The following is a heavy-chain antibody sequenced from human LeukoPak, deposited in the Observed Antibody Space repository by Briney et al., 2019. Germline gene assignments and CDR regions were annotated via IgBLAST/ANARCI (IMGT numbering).Heavy chain of an antibody. Sequence: ASVKVSCKASGYTFTSYGISWVRQAPGQGLEWMGMIYPRDGSTSYAQKFQGRVTVTRDTSTSTVHMELSRLRSDDTAVYYCARASPAATVHPWGQGTLVTVSS. V-gene: IGHV1-46*01. CDR1: GYTFTSYG. J-gene: IGHJ5*02. CDR3: ARASPAATVHP. CDR2: IYPRDGST. D-gene: IGHD2-2*01.